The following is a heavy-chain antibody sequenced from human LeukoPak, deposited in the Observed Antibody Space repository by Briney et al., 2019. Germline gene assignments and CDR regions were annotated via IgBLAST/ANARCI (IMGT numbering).Heavy chain of an antibody. D-gene: IGHD6-19*01. CDR1: GFTFSSHS. CDR2: ISPSGGST. V-gene: IGHV3-23*01. J-gene: IGHJ4*02. Sequence: GGSLRLSCAVSGFTFSSHSMTWVRQAPGKGLDWVSTISPSGGSTFYADSVKGRSAVSRDNSRNTLYLQMNTLRAEDTAVYYCSAQPEALAGGLHYWGQGALVTVSS. CDR3: SAQPEALAGGLHY.